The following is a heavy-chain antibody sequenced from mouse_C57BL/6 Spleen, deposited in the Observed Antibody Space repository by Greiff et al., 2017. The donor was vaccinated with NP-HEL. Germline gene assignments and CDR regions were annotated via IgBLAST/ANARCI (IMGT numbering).Heavy chain of an antibody. Sequence: VQLQQSGAELAKPGASVKLSCKASGYPFTSYWMHWVKPRPGQGLEWIGYINPSSGYTKYNQKFKDKATLTADKSSRTAYMQLSSLTYEDSAVYYCARGAVGAPYFDYWGQGTTLTVSS. D-gene: IGHD1-1*01. V-gene: IGHV1-7*01. CDR2: INPSSGYT. CDR1: GYPFTSYW. J-gene: IGHJ2*01. CDR3: ARGAVGAPYFDY.